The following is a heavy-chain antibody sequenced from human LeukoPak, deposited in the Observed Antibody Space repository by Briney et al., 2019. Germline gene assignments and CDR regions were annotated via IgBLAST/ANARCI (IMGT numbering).Heavy chain of an antibody. CDR2: IYTSGST. Sequence: PSETLSLTCTVSGGSISSYYWSWIRQPPGKGLEWIGYIYTSGSTNYNPSLKSRVTISVDTSKNQFSLKLSSVTAADTAVYYCARGPSSSWYNYYYYYMDVWGKGTTVTVSS. D-gene: IGHD6-13*01. CDR3: ARGPSSSWYNYYYYYMDV. CDR1: GGSISSYY. J-gene: IGHJ6*03. V-gene: IGHV4-4*09.